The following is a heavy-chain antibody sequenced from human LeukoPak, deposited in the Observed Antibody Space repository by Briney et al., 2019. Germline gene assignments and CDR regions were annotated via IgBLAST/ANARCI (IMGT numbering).Heavy chain of an antibody. CDR1: GYSFSNFW. CDR3: ARREASANFDY. D-gene: IGHD2-15*01. CDR2: IYSGDSDT. Sequence: GESLKISCQGSGYSFSNFWIGWVRQMPGKGLEWMGIIYSGDSDTRYSPSFQGQVTISADRSVNTVYLQWDSLKASDTATYYCARREASANFDYWGQGTLVTVSS. J-gene: IGHJ4*02. V-gene: IGHV5-51*01.